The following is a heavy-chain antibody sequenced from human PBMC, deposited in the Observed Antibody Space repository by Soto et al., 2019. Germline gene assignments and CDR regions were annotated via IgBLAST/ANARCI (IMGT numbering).Heavy chain of an antibody. V-gene: IGHV4-38-2*01. CDR2: IYHGGST. J-gene: IGHJ5*02. Sequence: KPSETLSLTCAVSASSISSGYSWGWLRQPPGKGLEWMGSIYHGGSTYYNPSLNSRVTLSIDMTNNHVSLILTSVTAADTAVYYCARVGPWVPYYYDSSPYTFENWFDPWGQGTLVTVSS. CDR3: ARVGPWVPYYYDSSPYTFENWFDP. D-gene: IGHD3-22*01. CDR1: ASSISSGYS.